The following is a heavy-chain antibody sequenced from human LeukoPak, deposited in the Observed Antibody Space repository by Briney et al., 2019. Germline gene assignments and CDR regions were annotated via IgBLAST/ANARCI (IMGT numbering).Heavy chain of an antibody. CDR3: AQDIVVVVAGTEGFQH. CDR1: GYTFTGYY. D-gene: IGHD2-15*01. V-gene: IGHV1-2*02. CDR2: INPNSGGT. J-gene: IGHJ1*01. Sequence: ASVKVSCKASGYTFTGYYMHWVRQAPGQGLEWMGWINPNSGGTNYAQKFQGRVTMTRDTSISTAYMELSRLRSDDTAVYYCAQDIVVVVAGTEGFQHWGQGTLVTVSS.